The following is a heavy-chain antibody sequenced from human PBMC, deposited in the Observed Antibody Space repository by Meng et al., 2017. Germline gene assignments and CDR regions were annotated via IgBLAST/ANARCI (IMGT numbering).Heavy chain of an antibody. V-gene: IGHV3-30*04. CDR2: ISYDGSNK. J-gene: IGHJ4*02. Sequence: VQGGELGGGAGAPGRSLGLSCAASGFTFSSYAMHWVRQAPGKGLEWVAVISYDGSNKYYADSVKGRFTISRDNSKNTLYLQMNSLRAEDTAVYYCARSEMATTCFDYWGQGTLVTVSS. CDR1: GFTFSSYA. D-gene: IGHD5-24*01. CDR3: ARSEMATTCFDY.